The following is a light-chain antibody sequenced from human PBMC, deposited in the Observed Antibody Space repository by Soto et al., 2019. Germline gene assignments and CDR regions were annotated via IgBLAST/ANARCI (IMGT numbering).Light chain of an antibody. J-gene: IGKJ5*01. CDR3: QQRSNWLFT. CDR2: DAS. Sequence: EVVLTQSPGTLSSSPGERATLSCGASQSVSSYLAWYQQKPGQAPRLLIYDASNRATGIPARFSGSGYGTDFNLTISSLEPEDFAVYYCQQRSNWLFTFGQGTRLEI. V-gene: IGKV3-11*01. CDR1: QSVSSY.